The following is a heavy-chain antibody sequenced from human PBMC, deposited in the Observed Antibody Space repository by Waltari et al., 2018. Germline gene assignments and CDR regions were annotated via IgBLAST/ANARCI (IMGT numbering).Heavy chain of an antibody. Sequence: QLQLQESGPGLVKPSGTLSLTCDVSGDSMSSPDCWSWVRQSPPRGLEWVGQVRGDGKSNYNPSFASRVTISLDTSKNQFSLNLNFATAADTAMYYCARDRGRGLYLDTWGPGTPVTVSP. CDR3: ARDRGRGLYLDT. D-gene: IGHD1-26*01. CDR2: VRGDGKS. CDR1: GDSMSSPDC. J-gene: IGHJ4*02. V-gene: IGHV4-4*02.